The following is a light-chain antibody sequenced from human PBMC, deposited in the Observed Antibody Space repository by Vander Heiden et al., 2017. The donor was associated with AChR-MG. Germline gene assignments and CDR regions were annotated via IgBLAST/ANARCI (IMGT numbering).Light chain of an antibody. J-gene: IGLJ3*02. CDR3: SPYTSSSPPWV. Sequence: QSALTPPASVSGSPGQPIPISCTGTIREVGGYNYVSWYQQHPGKAPKLMIYDVSKRPSGVPNRFSGSKSGNTASLTISGLQAEDEADYYCSPYTSSSPPWVFGGGTKLTVL. CDR1: IREVGGYNY. CDR2: DVS. V-gene: IGLV2-14*01.